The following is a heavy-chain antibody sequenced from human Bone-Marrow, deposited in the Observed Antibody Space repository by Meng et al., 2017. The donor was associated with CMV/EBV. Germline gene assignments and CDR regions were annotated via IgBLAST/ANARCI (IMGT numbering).Heavy chain of an antibody. D-gene: IGHD3-3*01. Sequence: GESLKISCAASGFTFSSYAMHWVRQAPGKGLEWVAVISYDGSNKYYADSVKGRFTISRDNSKNTLYLQMNSLRAEDTAVYYCAREDDFWSGLDYWGQGTLVTVSS. CDR3: AREDDFWSGLDY. V-gene: IGHV3-30*04. CDR1: GFTFSSYA. CDR2: ISYDGSNK. J-gene: IGHJ4*02.